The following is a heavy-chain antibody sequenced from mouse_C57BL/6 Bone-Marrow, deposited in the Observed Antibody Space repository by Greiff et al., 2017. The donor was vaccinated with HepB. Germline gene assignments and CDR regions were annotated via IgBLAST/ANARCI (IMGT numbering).Heavy chain of an antibody. CDR3: AREGDGYYGGGFAY. CDR1: GYAFTNYL. Sequence: VQLQQSGAELVRPGTSVKVSCKASGYAFTNYLIEWVKQRPGQGLEWIGVINPGSGGTNYNEKFKGKATLTADKSSSTAYMQLSSLTSEDSAGYFCAREGDGYYGGGFAYWGQGTLVTVSA. V-gene: IGHV1-54*01. D-gene: IGHD2-3*01. CDR2: INPGSGGT. J-gene: IGHJ3*01.